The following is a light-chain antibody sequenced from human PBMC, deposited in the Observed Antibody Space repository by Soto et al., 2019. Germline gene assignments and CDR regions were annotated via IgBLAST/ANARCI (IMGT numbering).Light chain of an antibody. CDR2: GAS. Sequence: EIVLTQSPGTLSLSPGERATLSCRASQTVTNDYLAWYQQKPGQAPRLLIFGASSRATGIPDRFGGSGSGTDFTLTISSLEPDDFAVYYCQQYGSSPLFTFGPGTNVDFK. V-gene: IGKV3-20*01. CDR3: QQYGSSPLFT. CDR1: QTVTNDY. J-gene: IGKJ3*01.